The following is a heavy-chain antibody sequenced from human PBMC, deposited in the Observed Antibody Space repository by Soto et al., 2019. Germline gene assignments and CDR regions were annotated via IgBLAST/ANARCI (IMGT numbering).Heavy chain of an antibody. CDR2: IYPGDSGT. D-gene: IGHD1-1*01. V-gene: IGHV5-51*01. CDR3: ARGGRWNLNYYYYYYMDV. J-gene: IGHJ6*03. Sequence: GESLKISCKGSGYSFTSYWIGWVRQMPGKGLEWMGIIYPGDSGTRYSPSFQGQVTISADKSISTAYLQWSSLKASDTAMYYCARGGRWNLNYYYYYYMDVWGKGTTVNVSS. CDR1: GYSFTSYW.